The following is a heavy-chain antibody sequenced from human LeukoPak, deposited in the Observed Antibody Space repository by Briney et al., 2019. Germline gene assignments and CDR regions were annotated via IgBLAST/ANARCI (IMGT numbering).Heavy chain of an antibody. CDR3: ARGPHYEYYYYYGMDV. J-gene: IGHJ6*02. Sequence: GGSLRLSCAASGFTFSSYEMNWVRQAPEKGLEWVSYISSSGSTIYYADSVKGRFTISRDNAKSSLYLQMNSLRAEDTAVYYCARGPHYEYYYYYGMDVWGQGTTVTVSS. CDR1: GFTFSSYE. V-gene: IGHV3-48*03. CDR2: ISSSGSTI. D-gene: IGHD4-17*01.